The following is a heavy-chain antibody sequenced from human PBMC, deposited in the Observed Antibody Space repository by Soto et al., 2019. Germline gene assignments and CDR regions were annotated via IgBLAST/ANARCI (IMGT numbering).Heavy chain of an antibody. CDR3: AKALRFLEWLLAFDY. CDR1: GFTFDDYA. CDR2: ISWNSGSI. Sequence: EVQLVESGGGLVQPGRSLRLSCAASGFTFDDYAMHWVRQAPGKGLEWVSGISWNSGSIGYADSVKGRFIISRDNAKNSLYLQMNSLRAEDTALYYCAKALRFLEWLLAFDYWGQGTLVTVSS. D-gene: IGHD3-3*01. V-gene: IGHV3-9*01. J-gene: IGHJ4*02.